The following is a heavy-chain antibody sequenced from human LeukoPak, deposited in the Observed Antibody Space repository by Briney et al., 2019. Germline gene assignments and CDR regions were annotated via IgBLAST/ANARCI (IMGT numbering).Heavy chain of an antibody. V-gene: IGHV4-39*07. CDR1: GGSISSSSYY. CDR3: ARDKLDRYFDY. Sequence: PSETLSLTCTVSGGSISSSSYYWGWIRQPPGKGLEWIGSIYYSGSTYYNPSLKSRVTISVDTSKNQFSLKLSSVTAADTAVYYCARDKLDRYFDYWGQGTLVIVSS. J-gene: IGHJ4*02. D-gene: IGHD1-7*01. CDR2: IYYSGST.